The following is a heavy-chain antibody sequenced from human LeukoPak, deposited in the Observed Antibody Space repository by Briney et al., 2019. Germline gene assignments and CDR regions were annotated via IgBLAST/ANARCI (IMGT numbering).Heavy chain of an antibody. D-gene: IGHD2-21*01. CDR1: GYTFTGYC. Sequence: ASVKVSCKTSGYTFTGYCMHWVRQAPGQGLEWMGWINPKNGDTNYAQKFQGRVTMTRDTSISTAHMELNGLTSDDTAVYYCAPSHCSPYYFDYWGQGTLVAVSS. V-gene: IGHV1-2*02. J-gene: IGHJ4*02. CDR3: APSHCSPYYFDY. CDR2: INPKNGDT.